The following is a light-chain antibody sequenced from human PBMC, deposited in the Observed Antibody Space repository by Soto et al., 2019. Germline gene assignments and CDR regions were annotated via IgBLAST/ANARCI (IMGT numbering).Light chain of an antibody. CDR2: EVS. CDR1: SSDVGGSKY. V-gene: IGLV2-14*03. J-gene: IGLJ2*01. CDR3: SSYTNINTLA. Sequence: QSALTQPASVSGSPGQSITISCSGTSSDVGGSKYVSWYQQDPGKAPKLIIYEVSNRPSGVSNRFSGSKSGNTASLTISGLQPEDEADYYCSSYTNINTLALGGGTKVTVL.